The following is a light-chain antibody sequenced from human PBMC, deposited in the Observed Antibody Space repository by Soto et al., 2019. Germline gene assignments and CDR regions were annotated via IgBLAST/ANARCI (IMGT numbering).Light chain of an antibody. CDR2: HAS. CDR1: QSVGNNY. V-gene: IGKV3-20*01. CDR3: HQYANAPLS. J-gene: IGKJ4*01. Sequence: EIVLTQSPGTLSLSPGERATLSCRASQSVGNNYLAWYQQKPGQPPRLLIYHASIRATGIPDRFSGSWSGADFTLTISRLEPEDFAVYYCHQYANAPLSFGGGTTVEIK.